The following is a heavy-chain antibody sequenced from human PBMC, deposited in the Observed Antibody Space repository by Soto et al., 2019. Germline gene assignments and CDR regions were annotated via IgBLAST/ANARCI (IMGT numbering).Heavy chain of an antibody. V-gene: IGHV3-23*01. J-gene: IGHJ6*02. CDR1: GFTFSSYA. D-gene: IGHD6-6*01. Sequence: PGGSLRLSCAASGFTFSSYAMSWVRQAPGKGLEWVSAISGSGGSTYCADSVKGRFTISRDNSKNTLYLQMNSLRAEDTAVYYCAKGASIASPYYYYYYGMDVWGQGTTVTVS. CDR3: AKGASIASPYYYYYYGMDV. CDR2: ISGSGGST.